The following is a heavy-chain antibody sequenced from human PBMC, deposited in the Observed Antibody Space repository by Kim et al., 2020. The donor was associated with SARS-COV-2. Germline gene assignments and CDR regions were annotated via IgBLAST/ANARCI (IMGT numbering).Heavy chain of an antibody. D-gene: IGHD6-6*01. Sequence: YADSVKGRFTISRDNSKNSLYLQMNSLRTEDTALYYCVNEQLEVGGAFDIWGQGTMVTVSS. V-gene: IGHV3-43*01. J-gene: IGHJ3*02. CDR3: VNEQLEVGGAFDI.